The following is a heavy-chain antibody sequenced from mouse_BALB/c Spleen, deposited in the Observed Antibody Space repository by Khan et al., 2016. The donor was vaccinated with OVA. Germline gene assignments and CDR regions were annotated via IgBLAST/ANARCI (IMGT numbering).Heavy chain of an antibody. D-gene: IGHD1-2*01. J-gene: IGHJ2*01. Sequence: EVQLQESGPGLVKPSQSLSLTCTVTGYSITSGYGWNWIRQFPGNKLEWMGYIRYSGSTNYNPYLKSRISITRDTSKNQFFLQLNSVTTEDTATYYCARTARIKYWGQGTTLTVSS. V-gene: IGHV3-1*02. CDR2: IRYSGST. CDR1: GYSITSGYG. CDR3: ARTARIKY.